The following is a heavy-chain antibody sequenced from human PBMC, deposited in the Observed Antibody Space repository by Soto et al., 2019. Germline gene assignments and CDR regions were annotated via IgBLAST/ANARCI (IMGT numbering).Heavy chain of an antibody. CDR2: ISGSGGST. CDR3: AKEMGDYYDSSGSWFDP. V-gene: IGHV3-23*01. CDR1: GFTFSSYV. Sequence: GGSLRLSCAASGFTFSSYVMSWVRQAPGKGLEWVSAISGSGGSTYYADSVKGRFTISRDNSKNTLFLQMNSLRAEDTALYFCAKEMGDYYDSSGSWFDPWGQGTLVTVSS. D-gene: IGHD3-22*01. J-gene: IGHJ5*02.